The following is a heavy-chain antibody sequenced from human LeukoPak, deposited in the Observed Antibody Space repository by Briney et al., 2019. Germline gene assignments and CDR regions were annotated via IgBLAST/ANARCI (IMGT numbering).Heavy chain of an antibody. CDR2: ISGSGGST. CDR3: AREHDFWSRIDY. J-gene: IGHJ4*02. D-gene: IGHD3-3*01. Sequence: GGSLRLSCAASGFTFRSYAMSWVRQAPGKGLEWVSAISGSGGSTYYADSVKGRFTISRDNAKNSLYLQMNSLRAEDTAVYYCAREHDFWSRIDYWGQGTLVTVSS. V-gene: IGHV3-23*01. CDR1: GFTFRSYA.